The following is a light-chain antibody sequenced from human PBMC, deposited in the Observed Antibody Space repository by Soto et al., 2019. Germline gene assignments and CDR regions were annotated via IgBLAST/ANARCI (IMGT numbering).Light chain of an antibody. Sequence: DIQMTQSPPSLSASVGDSVTITCRASQGIDTSLAWYQQKPGKVPKLLIYTASTLQSGVPSRFSGSGSGTDFTLTISSLQPEDVATYYCQKYSSAPLTFGGGSKVEIK. CDR1: QGIDTS. J-gene: IGKJ4*01. V-gene: IGKV1-27*01. CDR3: QKYSSAPLT. CDR2: TAS.